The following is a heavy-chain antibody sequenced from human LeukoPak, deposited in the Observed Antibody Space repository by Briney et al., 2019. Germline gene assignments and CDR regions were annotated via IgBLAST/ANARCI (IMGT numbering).Heavy chain of an antibody. V-gene: IGHV4-59*01. J-gene: IGHJ5*02. Sequence: SETLSLTCTVSGGSISSYYWRWIRQPPGKGLEWIGYIYYSGSTNYNPSLKSRVTISVDTSKNQFSLKLSSVTAADTAVYYCARGGVGSWFDPWGQGTLVTVSS. CDR3: ARGGVGSWFDP. CDR1: GGSISSYY. CDR2: IYYSGST. D-gene: IGHD1-26*01.